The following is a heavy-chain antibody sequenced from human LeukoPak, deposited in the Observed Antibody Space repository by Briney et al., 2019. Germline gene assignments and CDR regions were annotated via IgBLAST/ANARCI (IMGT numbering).Heavy chain of an antibody. Sequence: SETLSLTCAVYGGSFSGYYWSWIRQPPGKGLEWIGEINHSGSTNYNPSLKSRVTISVDTSKNQFSLKLSSVTAADTAVYYCARGRRVATILNCFDPWGQGTLVTVSS. CDR1: GGSFSGYY. V-gene: IGHV4-34*01. D-gene: IGHD5-12*01. CDR2: INHSGST. J-gene: IGHJ5*02. CDR3: ARGRRVATILNCFDP.